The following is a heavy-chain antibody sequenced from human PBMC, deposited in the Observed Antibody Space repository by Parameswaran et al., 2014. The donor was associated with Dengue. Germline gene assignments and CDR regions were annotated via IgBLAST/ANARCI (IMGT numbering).Heavy chain of an antibody. Sequence: WVRQAPGQGLEWMGRIIPILGIANYAQKFQGRVTITADKSTSTAYMELSSLRSEDTAVYYCATPSHIAVVGGAIFDYWGQGTLVTVSS. CDR2: IIPILGIA. J-gene: IGHJ4*02. V-gene: IGHV1-69*02. CDR3: ATPSHIAVVGGAIFDY. D-gene: IGHD6-19*01.